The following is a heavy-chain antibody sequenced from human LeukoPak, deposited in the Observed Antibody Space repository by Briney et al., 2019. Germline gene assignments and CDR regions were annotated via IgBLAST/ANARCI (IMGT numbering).Heavy chain of an antibody. Sequence: PGGSLRLSCAASGFTFSSYGMSWVRQAPGKGLEWIGTIYHSGSTYYNPSLESRVNISVDTSKNQFSLKLSSVTAADTAVFYCARANYGGSGGNAFDIWGQGTVVTVSS. V-gene: IGHV4-38-2*01. CDR1: GFTFSSYG. CDR3: ARANYGGSGGNAFDI. D-gene: IGHD4-23*01. J-gene: IGHJ3*02. CDR2: IYHSGST.